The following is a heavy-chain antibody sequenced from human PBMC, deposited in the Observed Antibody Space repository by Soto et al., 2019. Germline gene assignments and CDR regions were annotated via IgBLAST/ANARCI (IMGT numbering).Heavy chain of an antibody. CDR1: GYSFTSYW. CDR2: IYPGDSDT. Sequence: RGESLKISCKGSGYSFTSYWIGWVRQMPGKGLEWMGIIYPGDSDTRYSPSFQGQVTISADKSISTAYLQWSSLKASDTAMYYCARQVAVTTHWFDPWGQGTLVTVSS. J-gene: IGHJ5*02. CDR3: ARQVAVTTHWFDP. V-gene: IGHV5-51*01. D-gene: IGHD4-17*01.